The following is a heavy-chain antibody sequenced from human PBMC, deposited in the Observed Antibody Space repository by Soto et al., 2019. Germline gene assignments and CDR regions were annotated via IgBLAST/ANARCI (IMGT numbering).Heavy chain of an antibody. CDR1: GGSISSGDYY. CDR2: IYYSGST. J-gene: IGHJ4*02. D-gene: IGHD3-22*01. V-gene: IGHV4-30-4*01. CDR3: ARAPSPDYYDAYYFDY. Sequence: SETLSLTCTVSGGSISSGDYYWSWIRQPPGKGLEWIGYIYYSGSTYYNPSLKSRVTISVDTSKNQFSLKLSSVTAADTAVYYCARAPSPDYYDAYYFDYWGQGTLVTVSS.